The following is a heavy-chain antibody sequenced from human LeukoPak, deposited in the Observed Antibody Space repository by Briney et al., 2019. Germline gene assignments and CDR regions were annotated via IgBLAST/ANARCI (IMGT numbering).Heavy chain of an antibody. D-gene: IGHD4-17*01. J-gene: IGHJ4*02. CDR1: GFPLSSYA. CDR2: TSSSDPGT. Sequence: GGSLRLSCAASGFPLSSYAMSWVRQGPGKGLEWVAATSSSDPGTYHADSVRGRFTISRDNSKNTLYLQMNRLRVEDAAVYYCAKEIWPTVTTPGHTYFDYWGQGALVTVSS. CDR3: AKEIWPTVTTPGHTYFDY. V-gene: IGHV3-23*01.